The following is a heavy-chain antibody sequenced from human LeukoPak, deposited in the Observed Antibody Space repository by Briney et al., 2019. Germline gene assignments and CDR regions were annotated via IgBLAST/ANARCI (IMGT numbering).Heavy chain of an antibody. CDR2: IYYSGST. CDR1: GYSINSGYY. V-gene: IGHV4-38-2*02. CDR3: ARVPDHRGWYLRKYFQH. D-gene: IGHD6-19*01. Sequence: PSETLSLTCTVSGYSINSGYYWSWIRQPPGKRLEWIGSIYYSGSTYSNPTLRSRLTISVDTSKNQISLNLTSVTAADTAVYYCARVPDHRGWYLRKYFQHWGQGTLVTVSS. J-gene: IGHJ1*01.